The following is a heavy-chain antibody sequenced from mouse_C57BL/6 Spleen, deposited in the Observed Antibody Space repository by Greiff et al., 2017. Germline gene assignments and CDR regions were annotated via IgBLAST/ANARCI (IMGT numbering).Heavy chain of an antibody. V-gene: IGHV1-69*01. CDR3: ARRNYYGSRVDALDY. J-gene: IGHJ4*01. Sequence: QVQLQQPGAELVMPGASVKLSCKASGYTFTSYWMHWVKQRPGQGLEWIGEIDPSDSYTNYNQKFKGKSTLTVDKSSSTAYMQLSSLTSEDAAVYYCARRNYYGSRVDALDYWGQGTSVTVSS. CDR2: IDPSDSYT. CDR1: GYTFTSYW. D-gene: IGHD1-1*01.